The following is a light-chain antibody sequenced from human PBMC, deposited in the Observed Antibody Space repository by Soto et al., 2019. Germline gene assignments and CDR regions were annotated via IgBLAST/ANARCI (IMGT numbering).Light chain of an antibody. CDR3: CSYAGSRSWV. Sequence: QSALTQPASVSGSPGQSITMSCTGTSNDVGNYNLVSWYQQHPGKAPKLMIYEGSKWPSGVSNRFSGSKSGNTASLTISGLQAEDEADYYCCSYAGSRSWVFGGGTKLTVL. J-gene: IGLJ3*02. CDR2: EGS. CDR1: SNDVGNYNL. V-gene: IGLV2-23*01.